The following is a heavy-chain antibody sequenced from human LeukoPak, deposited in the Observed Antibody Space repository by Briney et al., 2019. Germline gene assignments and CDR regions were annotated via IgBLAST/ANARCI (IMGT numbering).Heavy chain of an antibody. J-gene: IGHJ4*02. CDR1: GFTFDDYG. CDR2: INWNGGST. Sequence: PGGSLRLSCAASGFTFDDYGMSWVRQAPGKGLEWVSGINWNGGSTGYADSVKGRFTISRDNAKNSLYLQMNSLRAEDTALYYCARPRERSSSWDRRGYYFDYWGQGTLVTVSS. CDR3: ARPRERSSSWDRRGYYFDY. V-gene: IGHV3-20*04. D-gene: IGHD6-13*01.